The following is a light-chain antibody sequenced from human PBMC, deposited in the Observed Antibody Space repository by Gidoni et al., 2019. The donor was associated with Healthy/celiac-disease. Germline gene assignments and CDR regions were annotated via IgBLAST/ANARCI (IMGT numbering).Light chain of an antibody. Sequence: EIVLTQSPATLSLSPGERATLSCRDSQSVSSYLAWYQQKPGQAPRLLIYEASNRATGIPARFSGSGSGTDFTLTISSLEPEDFAVYYCQQRSKWPQITFGQXTRLEIK. V-gene: IGKV3-11*01. CDR1: QSVSSY. CDR2: EAS. CDR3: QQRSKWPQIT. J-gene: IGKJ5*01.